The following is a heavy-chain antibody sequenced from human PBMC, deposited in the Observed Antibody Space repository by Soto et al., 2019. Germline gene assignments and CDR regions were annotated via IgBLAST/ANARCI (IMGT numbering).Heavy chain of an antibody. V-gene: IGHV1-58*01. CDR2: IVVGSGNT. CDR1: GFTFTSSA. D-gene: IGHD3-3*01. Sequence: SVKVSCKASGFTFTSSAVQWVRQARGQRLEWIGWIVVGSGNTNYAQKFQERVTITRDMSTSTAYMELSSLRSEDTAVYYCAATSIFGVVINRVALDIWGQGTMVTVSS. CDR3: AATSIFGVVINRVALDI. J-gene: IGHJ3*02.